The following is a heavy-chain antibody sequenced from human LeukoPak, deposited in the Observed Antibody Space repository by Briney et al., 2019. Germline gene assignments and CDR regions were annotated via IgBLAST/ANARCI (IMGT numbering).Heavy chain of an antibody. Sequence: AGSLRLSCAASGFTFSSYAMSWVRQAPGKGLEWVSAISGSGGSTYYADSVKGRFTISRDNSKNTLYLQMNSLRAEDTAVYYCANSDYGDYGWFAFDIWGQGTMVTVSS. CDR1: GFTFSSYA. V-gene: IGHV3-23*01. D-gene: IGHD4-17*01. J-gene: IGHJ3*02. CDR2: ISGSGGST. CDR3: ANSDYGDYGWFAFDI.